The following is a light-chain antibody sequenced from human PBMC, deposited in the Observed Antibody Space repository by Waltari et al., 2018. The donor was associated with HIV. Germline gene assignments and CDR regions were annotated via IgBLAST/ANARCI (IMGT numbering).Light chain of an antibody. V-gene: IGKV1-39*01. CDR2: DAY. Sequence: DIQMTQSPFSLSASVGDRVTITCGASQNIDRYLNWYQQKPGKAPKLLVSDAYSLQSGVPSRFSGSGSVTDFTLTISSLQPEDFATYYCQQSYNTPPWTFGQGTKVEIK. CDR3: QQSYNTPPWT. CDR1: QNIDRY. J-gene: IGKJ1*01.